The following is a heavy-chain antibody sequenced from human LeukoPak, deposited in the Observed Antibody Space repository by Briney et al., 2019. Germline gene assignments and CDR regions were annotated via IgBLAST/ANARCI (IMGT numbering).Heavy chain of an antibody. V-gene: IGHV4-34*01. CDR3: ARSHAYYYDSSGYLDWFDP. Sequence: PSETLSLTCAVYGGSFSGYYWSWIRQPPGKGLEWIGEINHSESTNYKPSLKSRLTISVDTSKNQFSLKLSSVTAADTAVYYCARSHAYYYDSSGYLDWFDPWGQRALVTVSS. J-gene: IGHJ5*02. CDR1: GGSFSGYY. D-gene: IGHD3-22*01. CDR2: INHSEST.